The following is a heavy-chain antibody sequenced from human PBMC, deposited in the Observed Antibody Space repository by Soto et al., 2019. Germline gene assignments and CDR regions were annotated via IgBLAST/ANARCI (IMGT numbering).Heavy chain of an antibody. CDR2: IYYSGST. V-gene: IGHV4-59*01. CDR3: AGFPYDFLSGYYDHLDVFAI. Sequence: SETLSLTCTVSGGSISSYYWSWIRQPPGKGLEWIGYIYYSGSTNYNPSLKSRVTISVDTSKNQFSLKLSSVTAADTAVYYCAGFPYDFLSGYYDHLDVFAIWSQGTMVTVSS. D-gene: IGHD3-3*01. CDR1: GGSISSYY. J-gene: IGHJ3*02.